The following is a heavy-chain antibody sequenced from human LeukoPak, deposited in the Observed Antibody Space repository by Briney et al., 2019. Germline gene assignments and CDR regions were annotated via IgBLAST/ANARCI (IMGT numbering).Heavy chain of an antibody. CDR3: ANGKYYFDNSGYPL. D-gene: IGHD3-22*01. Sequence: PGGSLRLSCAASGFTFSSYGMHWVRQAPGKGLEWVTFIQSDGSHKYYADSVKGRFTISRDNSKNTLYLQMNSLRAEDTAVYYCANGKYYFDNSGYPLWGQGTLVTLSS. J-gene: IGHJ4*02. V-gene: IGHV3-30*02. CDR2: IQSDGSHK. CDR1: GFTFSSYG.